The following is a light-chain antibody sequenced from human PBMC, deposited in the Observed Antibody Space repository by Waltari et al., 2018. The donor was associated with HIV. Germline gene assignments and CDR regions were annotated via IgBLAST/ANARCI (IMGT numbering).Light chain of an antibody. CDR3: QVWDSSTVV. CDR2: QDS. J-gene: IGLJ2*01. Sequence: SYELIQAPSVSVSPGQTASITCSGDNLGDKYVCWYQQTPGQSPVLVIYQDSKRPSGIPERFSGSSSGNTATLTISGTQTMDEADYYCQVWDSSTVVFGGGTKLTVL. V-gene: IGLV3-1*01. CDR1: NLGDKY.